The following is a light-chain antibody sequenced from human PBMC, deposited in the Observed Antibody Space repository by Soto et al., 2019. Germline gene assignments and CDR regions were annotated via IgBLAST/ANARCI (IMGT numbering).Light chain of an antibody. V-gene: IGKV1-39*01. J-gene: IGKJ4*01. CDR3: QQSYSTPRN. CDR1: QSISSY. CDR2: AAY. Sequence: DIQMTQSPSSLSASVGDRVTITCRASQSISSYLNWYQQKPGKAPKLLIYAAYSLQSGVPSRFSGSGSGTDFTLTISSLQPEDFATYYCQQSYSTPRNFGGGTKVHIK.